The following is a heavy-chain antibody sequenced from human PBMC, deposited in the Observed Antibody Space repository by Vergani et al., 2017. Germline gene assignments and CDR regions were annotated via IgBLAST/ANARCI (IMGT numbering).Heavy chain of an antibody. CDR3: ARRGGGYYSGGKVHPLRTAFDV. D-gene: IGHD2-15*01. V-gene: IGHV4-61*02. CDR2: ISASGNA. J-gene: IGHJ3*01. Sequence: QVQLQASGPGRVKPSQTLSLTCTMSGGSISAGYYFWSWIRQPAGKGLEWLGHISASGNASHSPSLKTRVSMSVDTYKNQFSLTVTSVTAADTAIYFCARRGGGYYSGGKVHPLRTAFDVWGHGTVVTVSS. CDR1: GGSISAGYYF.